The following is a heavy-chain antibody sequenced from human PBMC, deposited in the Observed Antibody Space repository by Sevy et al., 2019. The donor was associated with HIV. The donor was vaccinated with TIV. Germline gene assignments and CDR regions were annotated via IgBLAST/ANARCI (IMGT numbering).Heavy chain of an antibody. V-gene: IGHV3-23*01. CDR2: ITAGGVIT. CDR3: VVGTSQHFDY. J-gene: IGHJ4*02. Sequence: GGSLRLSCAASGFTFNNYAMSWVRQDPGKGLEWISVITAGGVITYSVDSVRGRFTISRDNSKNMVYLQMNSLRAEDTATYYCVVGTSQHFDYWGQGTRVTVSS. CDR1: GFTFNNYA. D-gene: IGHD1-26*01.